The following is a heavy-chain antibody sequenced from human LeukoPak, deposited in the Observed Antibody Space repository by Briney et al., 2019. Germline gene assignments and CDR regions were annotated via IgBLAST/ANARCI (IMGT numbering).Heavy chain of an antibody. D-gene: IGHD1-26*01. CDR1: GFTFSSYS. J-gene: IGHJ3*02. CDR3: ARAPSGSYFDAFDI. Sequence: GGSLRLSCAASGFTFSSYSMNWVRQAPGKGLGWVSSISSSSSYIYYADSVKGRFTISRDNAKNSLYLQMNSLRAEDTAVYYCARAPSGSYFDAFDIWGQGTMVTVSS. CDR2: ISSSSSYI. V-gene: IGHV3-21*01.